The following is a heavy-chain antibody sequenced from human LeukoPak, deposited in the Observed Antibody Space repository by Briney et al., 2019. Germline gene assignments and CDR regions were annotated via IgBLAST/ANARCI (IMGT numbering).Heavy chain of an antibody. V-gene: IGHV1-18*01. J-gene: IGHJ6*03. CDR2: ISAYDGNT. D-gene: IGHD2-15*01. Sequence: ASVKVSCKASGYTFTSYGISWVRQAPGQGLEWMGWISAYDGNTNYAQKLQGRVTMTTDTSTSTAYMELRSLRSDDTAVYYCARKVAYYYYYYMDVWGKGTTVTVSS. CDR1: GYTFTSYG. CDR3: ARKVAYYYYYYMDV.